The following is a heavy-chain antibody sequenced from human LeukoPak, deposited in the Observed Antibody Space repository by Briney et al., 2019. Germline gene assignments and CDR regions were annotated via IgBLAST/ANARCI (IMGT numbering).Heavy chain of an antibody. CDR1: GFTFSSYW. CDR2: IYSGGST. D-gene: IGHD2-2*01. J-gene: IGHJ6*03. V-gene: IGHV3-53*01. Sequence: GGSLRLSCAASGFTFSSYWMSWVRQAPGKGLEWVSVIYSGGSTYYADSVKGRFTISRDNSKNTLYLQMNSLRAEDTAVYYCAKGSGTSWLSYYYYYMDVWGKGTTVTISS. CDR3: AKGSGTSWLSYYYYYMDV.